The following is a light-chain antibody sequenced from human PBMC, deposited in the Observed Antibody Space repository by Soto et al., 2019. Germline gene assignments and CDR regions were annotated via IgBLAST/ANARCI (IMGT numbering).Light chain of an antibody. CDR2: GAS. CDR3: QQSYSAPGT. V-gene: IGKV1-39*01. Sequence: DIPMTQSPSSLSASLGDRVTITCRASQSISRYLNWFQQKPGKAPKLLIQGASGLQSGVPSRFSGSGSGTDFTLTISSLQPADFATYYCQQSYSAPGTFGQGTKVELK. CDR1: QSISRY. J-gene: IGKJ1*01.